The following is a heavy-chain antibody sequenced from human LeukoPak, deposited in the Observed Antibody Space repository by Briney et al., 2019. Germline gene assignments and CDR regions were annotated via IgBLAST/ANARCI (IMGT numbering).Heavy chain of an antibody. V-gene: IGHV3-74*03. CDR2: ISGDGTIK. CDR1: GFPFSSYW. CDR3: SRSQFDY. Sequence: GGSLRLSCEPSGFPFSSYWMVWIRQAPGKGLVWVSRISGDGTIKTYADFVRGRFTTSRDNTKNILYLQMNSLKVEDTAIYFCSRSQFDYWGQGVLVTVSS. J-gene: IGHJ4*02.